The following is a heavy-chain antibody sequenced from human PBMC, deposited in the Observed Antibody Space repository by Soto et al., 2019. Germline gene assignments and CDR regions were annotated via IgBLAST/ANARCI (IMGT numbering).Heavy chain of an antibody. J-gene: IGHJ4*02. CDR3: ARGGGSSGSYYFDY. CDR2: INHSGST. D-gene: IGHD1-26*01. V-gene: IGHV4-34*01. CDR1: GGSFSGYY. Sequence: QVQLQQWGAGLLKPSETLSLTCAVYGGSFSGYYWSWIRQPPGKGLEWIGEINHSGSTNYNPSLKSRVTISVGTSKNQFSLKLSSVTAADTAVYYCARGGGSSGSYYFDYWGQGTLVTVSS.